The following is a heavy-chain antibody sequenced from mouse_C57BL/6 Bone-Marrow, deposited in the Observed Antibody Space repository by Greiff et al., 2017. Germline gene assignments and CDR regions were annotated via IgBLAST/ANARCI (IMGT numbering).Heavy chain of an antibody. J-gene: IGHJ3*01. CDR3: ARSKNWDSWFAY. V-gene: IGHV1-54*01. D-gene: IGHD4-1*01. CDR2: INPGSGGT. Sequence: QVQLKQSGAELVRPGTSVKVSCKASGYAFTNYLIEWVKQRPGQGLEWIGVINPGSGGTNYTEKFKVKATLTADKSSSTAYMQLSSLTSEDSAVYFCARSKNWDSWFAYWGQGTLVTVSA. CDR1: GYAFTNYL.